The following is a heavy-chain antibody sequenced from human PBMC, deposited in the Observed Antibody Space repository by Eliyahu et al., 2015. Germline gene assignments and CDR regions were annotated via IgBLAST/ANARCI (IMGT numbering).Heavy chain of an antibody. CDR2: ISGSAGST. Sequence: EVQLLESGGGLVQPGGSLRLSCAASGFTFSSYAMNWVRQAPGKGLEWVSVISGSAGSTYYADSVKGRFTISRDNSKNTLYLQMNSLRAEDTAVYYCAKDAWSDDARYFDYWGQGTLVTVSS. J-gene: IGHJ4*02. CDR3: AKDAWSDDARYFDY. CDR1: GFTFSSYA. D-gene: IGHD1-1*01. V-gene: IGHV3-23*01.